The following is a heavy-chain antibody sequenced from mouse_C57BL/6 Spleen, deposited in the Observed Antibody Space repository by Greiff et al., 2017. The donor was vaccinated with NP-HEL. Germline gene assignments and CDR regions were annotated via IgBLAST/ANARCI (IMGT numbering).Heavy chain of an antibody. CDR2: IYPGDGDT. Sequence: VQLQQSGPELVKPGASVKISCKASGYAFSSSWMNWVKQRPGKGLEWIGRIYPGDGDTNYNGKFKGKATLTAHKSSSTAYMQLSSLTSEDSAVYFCARGLRYFDVWGTGTTVTVSS. J-gene: IGHJ1*03. CDR3: ARGLRYFDV. V-gene: IGHV1-82*01. CDR1: GYAFSSSW.